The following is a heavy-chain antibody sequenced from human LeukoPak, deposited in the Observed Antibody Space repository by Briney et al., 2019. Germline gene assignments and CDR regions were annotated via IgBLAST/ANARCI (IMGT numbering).Heavy chain of an antibody. CDR2: INQDGSEN. D-gene: IGHD6-13*01. V-gene: IGHV3-7*01. CDR1: GFTFSSYW. Sequence: SGGSLRLPCAASGFTFSSYWMSWVRQSPGKGLEWVANINQDGSENHYVDSVKGRFTISRDNAKNSVFVQMNGLRVEDTAVYYCVRAGGSSWSDFWGQGTLVTVSS. J-gene: IGHJ4*02. CDR3: VRAGGSSWSDF.